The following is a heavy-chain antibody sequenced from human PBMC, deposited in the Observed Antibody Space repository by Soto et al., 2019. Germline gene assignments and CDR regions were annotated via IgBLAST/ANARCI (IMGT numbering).Heavy chain of an antibody. D-gene: IGHD6-13*01. CDR1: GGSISSSSYY. Sequence: SETLSLTCTVSGGSISSSSYYWGWIRQPPGKGLEWIGSIYYSGSTYYNPSLKSRVTISVDTSKNQFSLKLSSVTAADTAVYYCARHRSIAAAGTGNWFDPWGQGTLGTVSS. V-gene: IGHV4-39*01. J-gene: IGHJ5*02. CDR3: ARHRSIAAAGTGNWFDP. CDR2: IYYSGST.